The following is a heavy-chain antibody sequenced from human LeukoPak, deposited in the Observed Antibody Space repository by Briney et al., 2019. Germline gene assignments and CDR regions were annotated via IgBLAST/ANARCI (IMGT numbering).Heavy chain of an antibody. CDR1: GYTLTELS. Sequence: ASVKVSCKVSGYTLTELSMHWVRQAPGKGLEWMGGFDPEDGESIYAQKFQGRVTMTEDTSTDTAYMELSSLRSEDTAVYYCATELRFLGYHDAFDIWGQGTMVTVSS. J-gene: IGHJ3*02. CDR2: FDPEDGES. D-gene: IGHD3-3*01. CDR3: ATELRFLGYHDAFDI. V-gene: IGHV1-24*01.